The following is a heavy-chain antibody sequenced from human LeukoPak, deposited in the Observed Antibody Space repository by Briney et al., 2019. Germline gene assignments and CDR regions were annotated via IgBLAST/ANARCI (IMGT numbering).Heavy chain of an antibody. CDR2: ISFDARNQ. Sequence: EGSLRLSCAASGFTFSDYAMHWVRQAPGKGLEWVAVISFDARNQNYADSVEGRFTISRDNAKDFLYLQMKSLRAEDSATYYCARDGRGYDSWGQGTLVTVSS. J-gene: IGHJ5*01. CDR1: GFTFSDYA. D-gene: IGHD5-12*01. V-gene: IGHV3-30*04. CDR3: ARDGRGYDS.